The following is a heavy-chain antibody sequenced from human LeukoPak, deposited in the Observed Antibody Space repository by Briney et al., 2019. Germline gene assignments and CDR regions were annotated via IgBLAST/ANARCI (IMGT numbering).Heavy chain of an antibody. CDR2: ITQDGSTK. CDR1: GLTFSSYW. Sequence: GRSLRLSCAASGLTFSSYWMTWVRQAPGKGLQWVANITQDGSTKYYVVCVQGRFTSSRDNARSSLYLQMNSLRAEDTAVYYCATDRGYLHFDYWGQGTLVTVSS. D-gene: IGHD5-18*01. V-gene: IGHV3-7*01. CDR3: ATDRGYLHFDY. J-gene: IGHJ4*02.